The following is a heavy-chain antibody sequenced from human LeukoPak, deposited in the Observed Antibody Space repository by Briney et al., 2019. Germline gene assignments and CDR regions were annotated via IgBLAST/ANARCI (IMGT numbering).Heavy chain of an antibody. V-gene: IGHV4-30-2*01. CDR2: IYHGGST. CDR3: ARESVIFDY. J-gene: IGHJ4*02. Sequence: PSQTLSLTCTVSGGSISSGGCYWSWIRQPPGKGLEWIGYIYHGGSTYYNPSLKSRVTISVDRSKNQFSLKLSSVTAADTAVYYCARESVIFDYWGQGTLVTVSS. D-gene: IGHD2-21*01. CDR1: GGSISSGGCY.